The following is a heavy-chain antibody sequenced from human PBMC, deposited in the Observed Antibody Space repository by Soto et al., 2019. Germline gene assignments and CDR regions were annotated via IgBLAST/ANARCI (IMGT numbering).Heavy chain of an antibody. V-gene: IGHV1-18*01. J-gene: IGHJ6*02. CDR3: ARDQYYDILTGYYYYYYYGMDV. CDR1: GYTFTSYG. D-gene: IGHD3-9*01. Sequence: ASVKVSCKASGYTFTSYGISWVRQAPGQGLEWMGWISAYHGNTNYAQKLQGRVTMTTDTSTSTAYMELRSLRADDTAVYYCARDQYYDILTGYYYYYYYGMDVWGQGTTVTVSS. CDR2: ISAYHGNT.